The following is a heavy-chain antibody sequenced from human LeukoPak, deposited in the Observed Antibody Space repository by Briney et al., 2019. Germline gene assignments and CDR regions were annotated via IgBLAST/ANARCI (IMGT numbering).Heavy chain of an antibody. CDR1: GFTFDDYA. Sequence: PGGSLRLSCAASGFTFDDYALHWVRPAPGKGLEGVSGISWNSGSIGYADSVKGRFTISRDNAKNSLYLQMNSLRAEDTALYYCAKDSGDSSGYYFLPDYWGQGTLVTVSS. J-gene: IGHJ4*02. D-gene: IGHD3-22*01. V-gene: IGHV3-9*01. CDR2: ISWNSGSI. CDR3: AKDSGDSSGYYFLPDY.